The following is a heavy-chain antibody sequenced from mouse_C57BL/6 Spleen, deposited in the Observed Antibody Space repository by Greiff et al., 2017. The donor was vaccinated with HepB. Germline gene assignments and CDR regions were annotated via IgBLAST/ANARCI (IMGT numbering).Heavy chain of an antibody. J-gene: IGHJ2*01. D-gene: IGHD2-3*01. V-gene: IGHV5-17*01. Sequence: EVKLVESGGGLVKPGGSLKLSCAASGFTFSDYGMHWVRQAPEKGLEWVAYISSGSSTIYYADTVKGRFTISRDNAKNTLFLQMTSLRSEDTAMYYCARGRDGYYDFDYWGQGTTLTVSS. CDR1: GFTFSDYG. CDR2: ISSGSSTI. CDR3: ARGRDGYYDFDY.